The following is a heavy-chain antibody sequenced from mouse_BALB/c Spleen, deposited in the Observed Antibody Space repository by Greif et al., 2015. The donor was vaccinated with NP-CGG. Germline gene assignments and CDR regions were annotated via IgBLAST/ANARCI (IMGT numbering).Heavy chain of an antibody. CDR3: ARDQGNYNAMDY. CDR1: GFTFSSYA. D-gene: IGHD2-1*01. Sequence: EVMLVESGGGLVKPGGSLKLSCAASGFTFSSYAMSWVRQSPEKRLEWVAEISSGGSYTYYPDTVTGRFTISRDNAKNTLYLEMSSLRSEDTAMYYCARDQGNYNAMDYWGQGTSVTVSS. CDR2: ISSGGSYT. J-gene: IGHJ4*01. V-gene: IGHV5-9-4*01.